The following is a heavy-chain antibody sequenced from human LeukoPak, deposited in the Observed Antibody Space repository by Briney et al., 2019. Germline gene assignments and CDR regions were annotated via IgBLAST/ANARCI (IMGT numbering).Heavy chain of an antibody. D-gene: IGHD4-17*01. CDR3: VLSYVTTMTTSDY. CDR2: SSHTGAT. Sequence: SETLSLTCAVYGGSFNSYYWNWIRQPPGKGLEWIVESSHTGATKYNPALKSRVTISVDTSKKYSSLNLASVTAPDTAMYYCVLSYVTTMTTSDYWGQGTLVTVSS. J-gene: IGHJ4*02. V-gene: IGHV4-34*01. CDR1: GGSFNSYY.